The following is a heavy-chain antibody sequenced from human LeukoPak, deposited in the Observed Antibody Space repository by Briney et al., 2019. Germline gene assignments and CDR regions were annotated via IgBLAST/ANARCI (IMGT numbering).Heavy chain of an antibody. Sequence: GGSLRLSCAASGFAFSSYAMSWVRQTPGKGLEWVSVISGSGGDRFYGDSVKGRFTISRDNSKNTLYLQMNSLGAEDTALYYCARDRVAGTSPKMDYWGQGTLVTVSS. CDR2: ISGSGGDR. D-gene: IGHD1-7*01. CDR1: GFAFSSYA. J-gene: IGHJ4*02. CDR3: ARDRVAGTSPKMDY. V-gene: IGHV3-23*01.